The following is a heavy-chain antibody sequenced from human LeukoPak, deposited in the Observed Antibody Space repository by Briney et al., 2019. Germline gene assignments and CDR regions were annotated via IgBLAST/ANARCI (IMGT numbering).Heavy chain of an antibody. Sequence: ASVKVSCKASGYTFTSYGISWVRQAPGQGLEWMAIINPSGGTTSYAHKFQGRITMTRDTSTSTVYMELSSLRSEDTAVYYCARARWLETAFDYWGQGTLVTVSS. J-gene: IGHJ4*02. D-gene: IGHD5-24*01. CDR2: INPSGGTT. V-gene: IGHV1-46*01. CDR1: GYTFTSYG. CDR3: ARARWLETAFDY.